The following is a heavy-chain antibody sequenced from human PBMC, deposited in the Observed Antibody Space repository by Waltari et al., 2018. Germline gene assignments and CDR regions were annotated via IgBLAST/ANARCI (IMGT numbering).Heavy chain of an antibody. CDR3: ARVPRSGYEVSKFDY. CDR2: IKQDGSEK. CDR1: GFTFSSYW. Sequence: EVQLVESGGGLVQPGGSLRLSCAASGFTFSSYWMSWVRQAPGKGLEWVANIKQDGSEKYYGDSVKGRFTISRDNAKNSLYLQMNSLRAEDTAVYYCARVPRSGYEVSKFDYWGQGTLVTVSS. D-gene: IGHD3-22*01. J-gene: IGHJ4*02. V-gene: IGHV3-7*01.